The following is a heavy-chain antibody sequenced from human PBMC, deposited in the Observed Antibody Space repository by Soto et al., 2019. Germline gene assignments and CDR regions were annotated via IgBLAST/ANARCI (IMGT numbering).Heavy chain of an antibody. CDR2: MNTNTGNT. Sequence: QVLLVQSGADVKKPGASVKVSCKTSGYTFTEFDINWVRQAPGQGLEWMGWMNTNTGNTGYAQKFQGRVTMTRDTSLSTAYMELRRLGSEDPAVYYCSRVVRFFGGHAGYWGQGTLVTVSS. CDR1: GYTFTEFD. CDR3: SRVVRFFGGHAGY. J-gene: IGHJ4*02. D-gene: IGHD3-3*01. V-gene: IGHV1-8*01.